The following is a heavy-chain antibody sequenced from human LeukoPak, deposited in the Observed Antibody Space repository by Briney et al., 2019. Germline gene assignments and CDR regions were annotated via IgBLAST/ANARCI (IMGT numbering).Heavy chain of an antibody. J-gene: IGHJ3*01. CDR3: ARHTSSSSWYPFDAFDV. CDR2: INHSGST. Sequence: SETLSLTCAVYGGSFSGYYWSWIRQPPGKGLEWIGEINHSGSTNHNPSLKSRVTISVDTSKTQFSLKLSSVTAADTAVYYCARHTSSSSWYPFDAFDVWGQGTMVTVSS. V-gene: IGHV4-34*01. D-gene: IGHD6-13*01. CDR1: GGSFSGYY.